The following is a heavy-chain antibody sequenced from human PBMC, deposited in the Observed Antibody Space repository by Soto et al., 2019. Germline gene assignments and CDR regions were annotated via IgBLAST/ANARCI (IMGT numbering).Heavy chain of an antibody. CDR1: GFTFSSYG. CDR3: ARDGAVVKGYGDYEYYYYYYMDV. D-gene: IGHD4-17*01. CDR2: IWYDGSNK. Sequence: GGSLRLSCAASGFTFSSYGMHWVRQAPGKGLEWVAVIWYDGSNKYYADSVKGRFTISRDNSKNTLYLQMNSLRAEDTAVYYCARDGAVVKGYGDYEYYYYYYMDVWGKGTTVTVSS. J-gene: IGHJ6*03. V-gene: IGHV3-33*01.